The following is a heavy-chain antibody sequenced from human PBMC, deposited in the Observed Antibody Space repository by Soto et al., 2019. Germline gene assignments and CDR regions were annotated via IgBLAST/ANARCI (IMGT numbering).Heavy chain of an antibody. CDR1: SGSVSSGSYY. CDR3: ARGIEGWYQGRYYYGMDV. CDR2: IYYSGST. J-gene: IGHJ6*02. Sequence: QVQLQESGPGLVKPSETLSLTCTVSSGSVSSGSYYWSWIRQPPGKGLGWIGYIYYSGSTNYNTTLNSRVTISVDPSKLPFSLKLSSVTAADTAVYYCARGIEGWYQGRYYYGMDVGGQGTTVTVSS. D-gene: IGHD6-19*01. V-gene: IGHV4-61*01.